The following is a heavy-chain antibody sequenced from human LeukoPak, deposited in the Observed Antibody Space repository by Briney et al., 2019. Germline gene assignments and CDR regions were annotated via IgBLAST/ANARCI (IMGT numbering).Heavy chain of an antibody. J-gene: IGHJ4*02. CDR3: ARDGYTYGSFDY. D-gene: IGHD5-18*01. CDR2: IYYSGST. Sequence: SETLSLTCSVSGGSISSSSYFWGWIRRPPGKGLEWIGSIYYSGSTYSNPSLKSRVTISVDTSKSQFSLKLSSVTAADTAVYYCARDGYTYGSFDYWGQGTLVTVSS. V-gene: IGHV4-39*01. CDR1: GGSISSSSYF.